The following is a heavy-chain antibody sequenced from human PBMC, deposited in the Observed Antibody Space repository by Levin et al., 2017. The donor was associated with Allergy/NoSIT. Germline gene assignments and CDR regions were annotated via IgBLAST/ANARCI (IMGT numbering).Heavy chain of an antibody. Sequence: GGSLRLSCAASGFSFSGYAMHWIRQAPGKGLEYVSAISNDGGTTFYANSVKDRFTISRDNSMNTLYLQMGSMRVEDMAVYHCARVAVGDHFDYWGQGTLVTVSS. CDR3: ARVAVGDHFDY. CDR1: GFSFSGYA. D-gene: IGHD2-21*01. CDR2: ISNDGGTT. J-gene: IGHJ4*02. V-gene: IGHV3-64*01.